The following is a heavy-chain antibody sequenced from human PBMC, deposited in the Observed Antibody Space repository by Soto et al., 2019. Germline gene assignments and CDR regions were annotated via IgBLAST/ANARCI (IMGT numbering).Heavy chain of an antibody. D-gene: IGHD3-10*01. V-gene: IGHV5-10-1*01. CDR3: ASWGELFQAGNAFDI. J-gene: IGHJ3*02. CDR1: GYSFTSYW. Sequence: EVQLVQSGAEVKKPGESLRISCKGSGYSFTSYWISWVRQMPGKGLEWMGRIDPSDSYTNYSPSFQGHVTISADKSISTAYLQWSSLKASDTAMYYCASWGELFQAGNAFDIWGQGTMVTVSS. CDR2: IDPSDSYT.